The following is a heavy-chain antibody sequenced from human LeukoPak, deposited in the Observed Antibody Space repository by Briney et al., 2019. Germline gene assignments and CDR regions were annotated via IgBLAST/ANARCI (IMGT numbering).Heavy chain of an antibody. CDR1: GITFSNYA. CDR2: IRGSGGDT. V-gene: IGHV3-23*01. Sequence: AGSLRLSCAASGITFSNYAMSWVRQAPRKGREWVSGIRGSGGDTYYADSVKGRFTISIDNSKNTLYLQMNSLRAEDTAVYYCAKDRSCTNNICHGDFDYWGQGTLVTVSS. D-gene: IGHD2-8*01. J-gene: IGHJ4*02. CDR3: AKDRSCTNNICHGDFDY.